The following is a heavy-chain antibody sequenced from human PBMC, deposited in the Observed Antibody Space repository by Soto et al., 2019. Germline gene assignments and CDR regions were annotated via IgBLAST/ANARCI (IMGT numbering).Heavy chain of an antibody. Sequence: QVQLVESGGGVVQSGRSPRLSCAASGFTFSRFGMHWVRQAPGKGLEWVALIWHDGTFTHYADSVKGRFTITRDNSKNMMYLQMNSLSVDDTAVYYCARDRHFRGGPDDIWGQGTMVTVPS. CDR2: IWHDGTFT. CDR3: ARDRHFRGGPDDI. J-gene: IGHJ3*02. CDR1: GFTFSRFG. V-gene: IGHV3-33*01. D-gene: IGHD3-3*02.